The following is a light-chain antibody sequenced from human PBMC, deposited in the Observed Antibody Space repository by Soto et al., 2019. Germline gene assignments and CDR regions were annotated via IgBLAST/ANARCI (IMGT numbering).Light chain of an antibody. J-gene: IGLJ2*01. CDR1: DIGGRS. V-gene: IGLV3-21*01. CDR3: QVWDGTSDHVV. Sequence: SYELTQPPSVSVAPGETARITCGGDDIGGRSVHWYQQMPGQAPVVVIYYDSDRPSGIPERFSGSKSESTATLTISRVDAGDEAEYYCQVWDGTSDHVVFGGGTKLTVL. CDR2: YDS.